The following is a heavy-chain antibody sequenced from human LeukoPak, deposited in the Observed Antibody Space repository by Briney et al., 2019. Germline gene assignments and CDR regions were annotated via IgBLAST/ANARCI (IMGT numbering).Heavy chain of an antibody. CDR1: KFTFNSYD. J-gene: IGHJ4*02. D-gene: IGHD1-26*01. V-gene: IGHV3-30*18. CDR3: AKGPVSGSRFPFDY. Sequence: GGSLRLSRAASKFTFNSYDIHWVRQAPGKGLEWVAVISDDGGNKNYADSVRGRITISRDISKNTVYLQMNSLRAEDTAVYYCAKGPVSGSRFPFDYWGQGTLVTVSS. CDR2: ISDDGGNK.